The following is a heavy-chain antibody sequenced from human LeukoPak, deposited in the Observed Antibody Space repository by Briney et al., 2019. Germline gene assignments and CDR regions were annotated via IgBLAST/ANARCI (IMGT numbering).Heavy chain of an antibody. CDR3: ARAGHCTNGICYTPGFDY. CDR2: ITDSGGNT. D-gene: IGHD2-8*01. V-gene: IGHV3-23*01. Sequence: GGSLRLSCAASRFTFSTYAMSWVRQAPGKGLEWVSAITDSGGNTYYAAPVKGRFTISRDNSKNTLYLQMNSLSAEDTAVYYCARAGHCTNGICYTPGFDYWGQGTLVTVSS. CDR1: RFTFSTYA. J-gene: IGHJ4*02.